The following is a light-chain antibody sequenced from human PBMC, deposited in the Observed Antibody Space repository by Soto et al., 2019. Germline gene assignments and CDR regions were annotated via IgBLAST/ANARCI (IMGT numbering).Light chain of an antibody. CDR2: GTS. V-gene: IGKV3-20*01. CDR1: QSVGSNY. Sequence: EIVVTQSPGTLSLSPGERATLSCRASQSVGSNYLAWYQQKPGQAPRLLLGGTSSRATGIPDRFSGSGSGTDFTLTISRLEPEDFAVYYCQQYGSSPFTFGPGTKVDIK. CDR3: QQYGSSPFT. J-gene: IGKJ3*01.